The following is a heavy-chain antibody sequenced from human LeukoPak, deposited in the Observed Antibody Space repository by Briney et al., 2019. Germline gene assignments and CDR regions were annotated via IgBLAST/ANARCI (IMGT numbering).Heavy chain of an antibody. CDR2: ISTYNGDT. CDR1: GYTFPNYG. Sequence: ASVKVSCKASGYTFPNYGISWVRQAPGQGLEWMGWISTYNGDTNYAQKLQGRVTMTTDTSTNTAYMELRSLRSDDTAVYYCASDHLSIEATGTRYWGQGTLVTVSS. J-gene: IGHJ4*02. V-gene: IGHV1-18*01. D-gene: IGHD6-13*01. CDR3: ASDHLSIEATGTRY.